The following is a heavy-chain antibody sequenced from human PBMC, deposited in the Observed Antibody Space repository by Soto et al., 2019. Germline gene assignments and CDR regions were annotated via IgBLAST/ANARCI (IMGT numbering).Heavy chain of an antibody. CDR1: GFTFINYA. V-gene: IGHV3-23*01. D-gene: IGHD7-27*01. CDR2: ISGGGDAA. CDR3: ARKILGSTTRPNYWYFDL. J-gene: IGHJ2*01. Sequence: EVQVLESGGGLVQPGGSLRLSCARSGFTFINYAMNWVRQAPGKGLEWVSSISGGGDAAFFPDSVRGRFTISRDNSKNTVTLQMNSLGVDDTAVYYCARKILGSTTRPNYWYFDLWGRGTLVTVSS.